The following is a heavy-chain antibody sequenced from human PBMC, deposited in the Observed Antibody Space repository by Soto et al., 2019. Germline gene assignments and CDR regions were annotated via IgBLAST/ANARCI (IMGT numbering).Heavy chain of an antibody. V-gene: IGHV3-23*01. CDR1: GFASANSP. CDR2: ISGSGGMT. Sequence: DGSLRVYCVASGFASANSPMAWVAETQGKCLQSISTISGSGGMTDYEYSVRCRFTVSIDHTKATVQLQMTSLRADDTAVYYCAKDRTMARGIRALDIWGQGTTVTVSS. CDR3: AKDRTMARGIRALDI. J-gene: IGHJ3*02. D-gene: IGHD3-10*01.